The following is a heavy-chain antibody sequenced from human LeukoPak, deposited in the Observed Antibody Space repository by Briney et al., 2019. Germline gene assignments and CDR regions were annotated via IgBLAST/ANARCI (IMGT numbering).Heavy chain of an antibody. CDR1: GGSIISHN. CDR3: ARAATVTAESAFGY. V-gene: IGHV4-59*11. CDR2: IYYSGRT. D-gene: IGHD4-17*01. Sequence: SETLSLTCSVSGGSIISHNWSWIRQPPGKGLEWIGYIYYSGRTNYNPSLKSRVTISVDTSKNQFSLKLSSVTAADTAVYYCARAATVTAESAFGYWGQGTLVTVSS. J-gene: IGHJ4*02.